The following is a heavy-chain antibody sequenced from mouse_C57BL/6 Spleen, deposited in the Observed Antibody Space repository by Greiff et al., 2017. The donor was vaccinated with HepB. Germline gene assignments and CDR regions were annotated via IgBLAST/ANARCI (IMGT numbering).Heavy chain of an antibody. J-gene: IGHJ3*01. CDR3: ARNGVYDGYSAFAY. D-gene: IGHD2-3*01. Sequence: EVQVVESGGGLVKPGGSLKLSCAASGFTFSDYGMHWVRQAPEKGLEWVAYISSGSSTIYYADTVKGRFTISRDNAKNTLFLQMTSLRSEDTAMYYCARNGVYDGYSAFAYWGQGTLVTVSA. CDR1: GFTFSDYG. V-gene: IGHV5-17*01. CDR2: ISSGSSTI.